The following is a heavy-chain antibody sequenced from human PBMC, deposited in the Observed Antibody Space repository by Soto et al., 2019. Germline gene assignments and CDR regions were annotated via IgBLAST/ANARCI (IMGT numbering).Heavy chain of an antibody. Sequence: ASGKVSCKASGYTFTSYGISWVRQAPGQGLEWMGWISAYNGNTNYAQKLQGRVTMTTDTSTSTAYMELRSLRSDDTAVYYCARGATHVLLWFGVLLYGMGVWGQVTTVAVSS. V-gene: IGHV1-18*01. CDR3: ARGATHVLLWFGVLLYGMGV. D-gene: IGHD3-10*01. J-gene: IGHJ6*02. CDR2: ISAYNGNT. CDR1: GYTFTSYG.